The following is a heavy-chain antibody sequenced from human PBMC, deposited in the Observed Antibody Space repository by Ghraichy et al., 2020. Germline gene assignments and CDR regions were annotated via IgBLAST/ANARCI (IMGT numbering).Heavy chain of an antibody. CDR2: IYHSGNT. D-gene: IGHD6-13*01. CDR1: GGSISSGGYY. CDR3: AGDRRGGWSSSWYYVDRIAFDI. V-gene: IGHV4-31*03. J-gene: IGHJ3*02. Sequence: SETLSLTCTVSGGSISSGGYYWSWIRQHPGKGLVWIGYIYHSGNTYYNPSLKSRVIISVDTSKNQFSLKLSSVTAADTAVYYCAGDRRGGWSSSWYYVDRIAFDIWGQGTMVTVSS.